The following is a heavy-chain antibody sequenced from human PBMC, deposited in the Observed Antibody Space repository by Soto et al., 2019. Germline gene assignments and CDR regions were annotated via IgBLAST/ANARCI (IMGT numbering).Heavy chain of an antibody. V-gene: IGHV4-39*01. CDR3: ARLSIPGPAHY. Sequence: SETLSLTCTVSGGSISSSSYYWGWIRQPPGKGLEWIGSIYYSGSTYYNPSLKSRVTISVDTSKNQFSLKLSSVTAADTAVDYCARLSIPGPAHYWGKGTLVTVSS. J-gene: IGHJ4*02. CDR2: IYYSGST. CDR1: GGSISSSSYY. D-gene: IGHD2-2*02.